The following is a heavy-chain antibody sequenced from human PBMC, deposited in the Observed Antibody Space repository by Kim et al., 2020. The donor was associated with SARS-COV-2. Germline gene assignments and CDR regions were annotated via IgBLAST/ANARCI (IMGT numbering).Heavy chain of an antibody. J-gene: IGHJ6*03. V-gene: IGHV1-2*02. CDR1: GYTFTGYY. CDR2: INPNSGGT. CDR3: ARGRLNWGWGYYYYMDV. D-gene: IGHD7-27*01. Sequence: ASVKVSCKASGYTFTGYYMHWVRQAPGQGLEWMGWINPNSGGTNYAQKFQGRVTMTRDTSISTAYMELSRLRSDDTAVYYCARGRLNWGWGYYYYMDVWGKGTTVTVSS.